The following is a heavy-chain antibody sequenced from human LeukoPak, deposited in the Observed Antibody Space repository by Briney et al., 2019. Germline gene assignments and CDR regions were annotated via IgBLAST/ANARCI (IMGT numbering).Heavy chain of an antibody. V-gene: IGHV1-18*01. J-gene: IGHJ3*02. Sequence: ASVKVSCKASGYTFTSYGISWVRQAPGQGLEWMGWISAYNGNTNYAQKLQGRVTMTTDTSTSTAYMELRSLRSDDTAVYYCARGGDITIFGGHAFDIWGQGTMVTVSS. CDR1: GYTFTSYG. CDR2: ISAYNGNT. D-gene: IGHD3-3*01. CDR3: ARGGDITIFGGHAFDI.